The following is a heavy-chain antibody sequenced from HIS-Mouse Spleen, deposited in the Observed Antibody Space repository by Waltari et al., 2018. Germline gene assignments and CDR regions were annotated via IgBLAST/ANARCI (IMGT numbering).Heavy chain of an antibody. V-gene: IGHV4-39*07. CDR1: GGSISSSSYY. Sequence: QLQLQESGPGLVKPSETLSLTCTVSGGSISSSSYYWGWIRQPPGKGLEWIGSIYYSGRTEYNPSLKSRGTISVDTSKNQFSLKLSSVTAADTAVYYCAREIPYSSSWYDWYFDLWGRGTLVTVSS. J-gene: IGHJ2*01. CDR2: IYYSGRT. D-gene: IGHD6-13*01. CDR3: AREIPYSSSWYDWYFDL.